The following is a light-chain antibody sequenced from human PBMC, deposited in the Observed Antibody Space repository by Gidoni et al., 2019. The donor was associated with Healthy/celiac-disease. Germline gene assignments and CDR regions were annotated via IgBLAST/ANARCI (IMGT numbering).Light chain of an antibody. V-gene: IGKV3-20*01. CDR1: QSVSSSD. J-gene: IGKJ1*01. CDR2: GAS. Sequence: EIVLTQSPGTLSLSPGERATLSCRASQSVSSSDLAWYQQKPGQAPRLRIYGASSRATGIPDRFSGSGSGTDFSLTISRLEPEDCAVYYCQQYGRSSWTFGQGTKVEIK. CDR3: QQYGRSSWT.